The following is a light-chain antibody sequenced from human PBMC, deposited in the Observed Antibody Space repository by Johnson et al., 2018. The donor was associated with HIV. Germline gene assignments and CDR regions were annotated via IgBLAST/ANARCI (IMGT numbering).Light chain of an antibody. Sequence: QSVLTQPPSVSAAPGQKVTISCSGNSSSIGNDYISWYQQLPGTAPKVLIYDNDQRPLGIPDRFSASKSGTSATLVITGLQTGDEADYYCGTWDNSLIPLYVCGTATRGSVL. CDR2: DND. V-gene: IGLV1-51*01. J-gene: IGLJ1*01. CDR3: GTWDNSLIPLYV. CDR1: SSSIGNDY.